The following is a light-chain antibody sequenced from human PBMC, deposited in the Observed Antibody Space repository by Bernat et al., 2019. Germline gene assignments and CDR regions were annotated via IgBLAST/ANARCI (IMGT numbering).Light chain of an antibody. V-gene: IGKV3-11*01. CDR1: QFINTN. Sequence: EIVMTQSPVILSVSPGERATLSCRASQFINTNCAWYQQKPGQAPRLLIYDASNRATGIPARFSGSGSGTDFTLTISSLEPEDFAVYYCQQRSNWPLMYTFGQGTKLEIK. CDR2: DAS. CDR3: QQRSNWPLMYT. J-gene: IGKJ2*01.